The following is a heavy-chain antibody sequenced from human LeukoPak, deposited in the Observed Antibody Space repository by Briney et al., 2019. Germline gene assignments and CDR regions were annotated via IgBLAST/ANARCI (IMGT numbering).Heavy chain of an antibody. CDR1: GFSFSKYW. CDR2: INSDGSDT. D-gene: IGHD6-13*01. J-gene: IGHJ4*02. CDR3: ARRCGSTCFDY. Sequence: GGSLRLSCAASGFSFSKYWMHWVRQAPGKGLVWVSRINSDGSDTTYADSVKGRFTISRDNSKNTLYLQMNGLRAEDTAIYYCARRCGSTCFDYWGQRTLVTVSS. V-gene: IGHV3-74*03.